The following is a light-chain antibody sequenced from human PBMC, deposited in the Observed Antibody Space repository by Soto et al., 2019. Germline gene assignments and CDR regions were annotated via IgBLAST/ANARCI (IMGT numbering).Light chain of an antibody. Sequence: QSALTQPPAASGSPGQSVTISCTGTSNDVGGYHYVSWYQQYPGKVPKLLIYGNNKRPSGIPDRFSGSKSGTSATLGITGVQTGDEADYYCGTWDTSLSAWVFGGGTKLTVL. CDR3: GTWDTSLSAWV. CDR2: GNN. J-gene: IGLJ3*02. CDR1: SNDVGGYHY. V-gene: IGLV1-51*01.